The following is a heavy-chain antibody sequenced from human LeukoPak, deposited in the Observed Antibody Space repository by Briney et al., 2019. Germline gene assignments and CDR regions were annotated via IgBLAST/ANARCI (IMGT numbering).Heavy chain of an antibody. CDR2: RNGGGT. V-gene: IGHV3-20*04. D-gene: IGHD3-22*01. CDR3: ASPDSSTYYQTFDY. J-gene: IGHJ4*02. Sequence: GGSLRLSCAASGFTFSSYGMHWVRQAPGKGLEWVSARNGGGTGYADSVKGRFTISRDNAKNSLYLQMSSLRAEDTAVYYCASPDSSTYYQTFDYWGQGTLVTVSS. CDR1: GFTFSSYG.